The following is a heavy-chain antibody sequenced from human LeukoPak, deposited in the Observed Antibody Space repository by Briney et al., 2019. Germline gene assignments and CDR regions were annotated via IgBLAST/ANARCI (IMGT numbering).Heavy chain of an antibody. V-gene: IGHV1-46*01. D-gene: IGHD1-26*01. CDR1: GYTFTSYY. J-gene: IGHJ4*02. CDR3: AREVVVGATTVDY. Sequence: ASVKVSCKASGYTFTSYYRHWVRQAPGQGLEWMGIINPSGGSTSYAQKFQGRVTMTRDTSTSTVYMELSSLRSEDTAVYYYAREVVVGATTVDYWGQGTLVTVSS. CDR2: INPSGGST.